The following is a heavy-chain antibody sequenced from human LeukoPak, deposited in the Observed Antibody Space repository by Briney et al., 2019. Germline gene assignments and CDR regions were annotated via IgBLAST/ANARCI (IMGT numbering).Heavy chain of an antibody. Sequence: SGGSLRLSCAASGFTFSSYAMSWVRQAPGKGLEWVSSISSSSSYIYYADSVKGRFTISRDNAKNSLYLQMNSLRAEDTAVYYCARPVYYDFWSGYYTDYYYGMDVWGQGTTVTVSS. CDR3: ARPVYYDFWSGYYTDYYYGMDV. D-gene: IGHD3-3*01. J-gene: IGHJ6*02. V-gene: IGHV3-21*01. CDR2: ISSSSSYI. CDR1: GFTFSSYA.